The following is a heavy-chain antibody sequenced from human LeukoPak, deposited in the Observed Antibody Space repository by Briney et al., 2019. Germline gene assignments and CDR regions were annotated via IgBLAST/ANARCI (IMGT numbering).Heavy chain of an antibody. D-gene: IGHD6-13*01. CDR3: ARLLYSNNWSDF. CDR2: INPHSGGT. Sequence: ASVKVSCKASGYTFTGYYMHWVRQAPGQGLEWMGWINPHSGGTNYAQNFQGRVTMTRDTSISTAYMDLSRLRSDDTAVYYCARLLYSNNWSDFRGQGTLVTVSS. J-gene: IGHJ5*01. CDR1: GYTFTGYY. V-gene: IGHV1-2*02.